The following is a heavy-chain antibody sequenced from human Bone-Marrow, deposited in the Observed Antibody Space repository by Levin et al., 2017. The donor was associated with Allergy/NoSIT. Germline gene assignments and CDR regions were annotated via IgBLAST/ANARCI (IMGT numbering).Heavy chain of an antibody. CDR3: ARAAAPGTHQFDP. CDR1: GYIFASYD. D-gene: IGHD6-13*01. Sequence: AASVKVSCKASGYIFASYDINWVRQATGQGLEWMGWMNPGSGNTGYAQKFQGRVTMTRDTSTSTGYMELSSLTSDDTAVYYCARAAAPGTHQFDPWGQGTLVTVYS. V-gene: IGHV1-8*01. CDR2: MNPGSGNT. J-gene: IGHJ5*02.